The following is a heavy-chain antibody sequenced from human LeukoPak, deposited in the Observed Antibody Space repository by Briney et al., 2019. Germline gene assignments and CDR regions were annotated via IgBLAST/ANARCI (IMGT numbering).Heavy chain of an antibody. V-gene: IGHV3-7*03. J-gene: IGHJ6*02. D-gene: IGHD3-16*01. CDR3: ARGGGLDV. CDR2: INHNGNVN. CDR1: GFTVSSNY. Sequence: PGGSLRLSCAASGFTVSSNYMSCVRQAPGKGLEWVASINHNGNVNYYVDSVKGRFTISRDNAKNSLYLQMSNLRSEDTAVYFCARGGGLDVWGPGATVTVSS.